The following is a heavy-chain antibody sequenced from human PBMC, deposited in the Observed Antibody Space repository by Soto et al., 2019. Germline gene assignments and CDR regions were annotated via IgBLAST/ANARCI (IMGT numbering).Heavy chain of an antibody. J-gene: IGHJ3*02. D-gene: IGHD1-1*01. CDR2: IGTAGDT. Sequence: GGSLRLSCAASGFTFSSYDMHWVRQATGKGLEWVSAIGTAGDTYYPGSVKGRFTISRENAKNSLYLQMNSLRAGDTAVYYCARLNPGTAFDIWGQGTMVTVSS. CDR3: ARLNPGTAFDI. V-gene: IGHV3-13*01. CDR1: GFTFSSYD.